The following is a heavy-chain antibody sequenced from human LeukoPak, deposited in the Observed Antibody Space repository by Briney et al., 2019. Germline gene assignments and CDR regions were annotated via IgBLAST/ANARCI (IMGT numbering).Heavy chain of an antibody. D-gene: IGHD2-21*01. Sequence: PGGSLRLSCAASGFTFSSYWMSWVRQAPGKGLEWVANIKQDGSEKYYVDSVKGRFTISRDNAKNSLYLQMNSLRAEDTAVYYCARDGLFPAFDAFDIWGRGTMVTVSS. J-gene: IGHJ3*02. V-gene: IGHV3-7*01. CDR1: GFTFSSYW. CDR3: ARDGLFPAFDAFDI. CDR2: IKQDGSEK.